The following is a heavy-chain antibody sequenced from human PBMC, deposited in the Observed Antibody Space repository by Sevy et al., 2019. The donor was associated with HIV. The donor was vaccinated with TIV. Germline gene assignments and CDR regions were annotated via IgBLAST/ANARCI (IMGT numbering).Heavy chain of an antibody. CDR1: GDSFSSYF. CDR3: ARSNWVSATNGFSKSYYFDY. CDR2: INTSGST. J-gene: IGHJ4*02. D-gene: IGHD7-27*01. Sequence: PESLSLTCTVSGDSFSSYFWAWIRQPAGKGLERIGRINTSGSTNYNPSLKSRVTMSVDTSRSQFSLKVTSLTAADTAISFCARSNWVSATNGFSKSYYFDYWGQGSLVPVSS. V-gene: IGHV4-4*07.